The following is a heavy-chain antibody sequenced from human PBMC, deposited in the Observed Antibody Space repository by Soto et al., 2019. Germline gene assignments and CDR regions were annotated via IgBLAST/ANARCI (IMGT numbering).Heavy chain of an antibody. J-gene: IGHJ4*02. D-gene: IGHD3-9*01. CDR2: ISYDGSNK. V-gene: IGHV3-30-3*01. Sequence: QVQLVESGGGVVQPGRSLRLSCAASGFTFSSYAMHWVRQAPGKGLEWVAVISYDGSNKYYADSVKGRFTISRDNSKNTLYLQMNSLRAEVTAVYYCARTNYDILTGYQSAFDYWGQGTLVTVSS. CDR3: ARTNYDILTGYQSAFDY. CDR1: GFTFSSYA.